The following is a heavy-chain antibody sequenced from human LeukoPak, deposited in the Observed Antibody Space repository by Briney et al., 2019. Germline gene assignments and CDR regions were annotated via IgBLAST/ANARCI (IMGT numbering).Heavy chain of an antibody. D-gene: IGHD3-3*01. CDR3: AIDLTISVGPSWFDP. J-gene: IGHJ5*02. CDR2: IKQDGSEK. V-gene: IGHV3-7*01. CDR1: GFTFSSYW. Sequence: GGSLRLFCAASGFTFSSYWMSWVRQAPGKGLEWVANIKQDGSEKYYVDSVKGRFTISRDNAKISLYLQMNSLRAEDTAVYYCAIDLTISVGPSWFDPWGQGTLVTVSS.